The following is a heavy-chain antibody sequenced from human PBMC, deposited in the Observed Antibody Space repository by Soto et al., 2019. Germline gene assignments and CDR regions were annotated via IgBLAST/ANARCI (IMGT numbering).Heavy chain of an antibody. CDR2: INTYNSDT. J-gene: IGHJ4*02. Sequence: QVHLVQSGAEVKKPGASVKVSCKASGYAFTSYGMSWVRQAPGQGLEWMGWINTYNSDTNSAPRLQGRITMTTDTSTSTAYMELRSLTSDDTAVYYCVIDERDSWRGGNCFYFDYWGQGTLVSVSS. CDR3: VIDERDSWRGGNCFYFDY. V-gene: IGHV1-18*04. CDR1: GYAFTSYG. D-gene: IGHD2-15*01.